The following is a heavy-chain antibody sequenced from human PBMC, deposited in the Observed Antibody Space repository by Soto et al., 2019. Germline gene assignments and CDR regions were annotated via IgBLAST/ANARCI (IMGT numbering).Heavy chain of an antibody. Sequence: QVQLVQSGAEVKKPGSSVKFSCKASGGTFSSYAISWVRQAPGQGLEWMGGIIPIFGAANYAQKFQGRVTNTADESTRTANMELSRLRSEDTAVYYCARPPVAAAYYYGMDVWGQGTTVTVSS. D-gene: IGHD2-15*01. CDR2: IIPIFGAA. J-gene: IGHJ6*02. V-gene: IGHV1-69*01. CDR3: ARPPVAAAYYYGMDV. CDR1: GGTFSSYA.